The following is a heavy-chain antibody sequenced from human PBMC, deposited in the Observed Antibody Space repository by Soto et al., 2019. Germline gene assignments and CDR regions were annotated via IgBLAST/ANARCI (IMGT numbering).Heavy chain of an antibody. CDR2: INPNSGGT. V-gene: IGHV1-2*02. CDR3: ARAQEGLPPDY. J-gene: IGHJ4*02. CDR1: GNTFTGYY. D-gene: IGHD3-3*01. Sequence: QVQLVQPGAGLKKPGASVKVSCKASGNTFTGYYMHGVRQAPGQGLEWMGWINPNSGGTNYAQKFQGRVTMTRDTSISTAYMELSRLRSDDTAVYYCARAQEGLPPDYWGQGTLVTVSS.